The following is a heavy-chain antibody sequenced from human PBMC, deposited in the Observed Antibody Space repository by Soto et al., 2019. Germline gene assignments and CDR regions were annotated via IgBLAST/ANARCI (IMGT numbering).Heavy chain of an antibody. Sequence: SETLSLTCAVSGGSISSSNWWSWVRQPPGKGLEWIGEIYHSGSTNYNPSLKSRVTISVDKSKNQFSLKLSSVTAADTAVYYCARDLGAYDFWSGYYGMDVWGQGTTVTVSS. D-gene: IGHD3-3*01. CDR1: GGSISSSNW. CDR2: IYHSGST. CDR3: ARDLGAYDFWSGYYGMDV. V-gene: IGHV4-4*02. J-gene: IGHJ6*02.